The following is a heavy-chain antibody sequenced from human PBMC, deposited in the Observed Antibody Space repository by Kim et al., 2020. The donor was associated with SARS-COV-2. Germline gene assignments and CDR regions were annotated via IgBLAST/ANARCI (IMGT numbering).Heavy chain of an antibody. CDR3: ARARPGYFDY. J-gene: IGHJ4*02. CDR2: NR. V-gene: IGHV3-74*03. Sequence: NRMYANSVEGRFSISRDNAKNTLYRQMNSLRAGDTAVYFCARARPGYFDYWGQGTLVTVFS.